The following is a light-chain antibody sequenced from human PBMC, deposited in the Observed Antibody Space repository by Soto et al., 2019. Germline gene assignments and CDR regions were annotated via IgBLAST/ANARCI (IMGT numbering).Light chain of an antibody. J-gene: IGKJ4*01. CDR1: QGISSY. V-gene: IGKV1-9*01. Sequence: IQLTQSPSSLSASVGDRVTITCRASQGISSYLAWYQQKPGKAPKLLIYAASTLQSGVPSRFSGSGSGTEFPLTISSLQPEDFATYYCQQLNSYPPLTFGGGTKVEIK. CDR2: AAS. CDR3: QQLNSYPPLT.